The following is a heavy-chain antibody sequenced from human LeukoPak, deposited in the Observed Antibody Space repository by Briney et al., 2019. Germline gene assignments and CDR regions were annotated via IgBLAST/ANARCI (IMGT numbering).Heavy chain of an antibody. D-gene: IGHD3-10*01. CDR1: GFTFGDYA. CDR2: IRSKAYGGTT. CDR3: TRDGVVGLWFGSY. J-gene: IGHJ4*02. V-gene: IGHV3-49*03. Sequence: GGPLRLSCTASGFTFGDYAMSWFRQAPGKGLEWVGFIRSKAYGGTTEYAASVKGRFTISRDDSKSIAYLQMNSLKTEDTAVYYCTRDGVVGLWFGSYWGQGTLVTVSS.